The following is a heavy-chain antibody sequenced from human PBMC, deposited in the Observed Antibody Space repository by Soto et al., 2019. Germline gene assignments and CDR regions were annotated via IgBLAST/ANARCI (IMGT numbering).Heavy chain of an antibody. D-gene: IGHD2-21*02. Sequence: SVKVSCKASGGTFSSYAISWVRQAPGQGLEWMGGIIPIFGTANYAQKFQGRVTITADESTSTAYMELSSLRSEDTAVYYCARESYCGGNSFPWGQGTMVTVSS. CDR2: IIPIFGTA. CDR3: ARESYCGGNSFP. CDR1: GGTFSSYA. V-gene: IGHV1-69*13. J-gene: IGHJ3*01.